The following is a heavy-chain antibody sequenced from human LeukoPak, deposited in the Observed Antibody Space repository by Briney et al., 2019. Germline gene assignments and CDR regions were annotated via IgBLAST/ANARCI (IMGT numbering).Heavy chain of an antibody. CDR3: ARVEPRLYCDSNAFHS. CDR1: GFTFSSSA. V-gene: IGHV3-30-3*01. D-gene: IGHD3-22*01. CDR2: ITYDGSNK. Sequence: GGSLRLSCAASGFTFSSSAMHWVRQAPGKGLEWVAVITYDGSNKYLADSVKGRFTISRDNSKNTLYLQMDSLRTEDTAIYYCARVEPRLYCDSNAFHSWGQGTLVTVSS. J-gene: IGHJ4*02.